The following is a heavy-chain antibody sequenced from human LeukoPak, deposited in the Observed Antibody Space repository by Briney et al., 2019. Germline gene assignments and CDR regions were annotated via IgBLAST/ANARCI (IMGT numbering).Heavy chain of an antibody. J-gene: IGHJ6*03. D-gene: IGHD6-19*01. CDR2: IYTSGST. V-gene: IGHV4-61*02. Sequence: SETLSLTCTVSGGSISSGSYYWSWIRQPAGKGLEWIGRIYTSGSTNYNPSLKSRVTISVDTSKNQFSLKLSSVTAADTAVYYCARVGAVAVDYYYYYMDVWDKGTTVTISS. CDR3: ARVGAVAVDYYYYYMDV. CDR1: GGSISSGSYY.